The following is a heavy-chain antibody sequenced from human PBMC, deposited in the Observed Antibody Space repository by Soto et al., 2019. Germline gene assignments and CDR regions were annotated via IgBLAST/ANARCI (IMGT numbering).Heavy chain of an antibody. CDR1: GFTFSSSG. D-gene: IGHD3-3*01. CDR3: AREVKFERSGNYLGY. J-gene: IGHJ4*02. Sequence: QVQLVESGGGVVQPGRSLRLSCAASGFTFSSSGMHWVRQAPGKGLEWVAVIWSDGSKNNYADSVKGRFTISRDNSKNILFLQLNSLRAEDTAVYYCAREVKFERSGNYLGYWGQGTLVTVSS. CDR2: IWSDGSKN. V-gene: IGHV3-33*01.